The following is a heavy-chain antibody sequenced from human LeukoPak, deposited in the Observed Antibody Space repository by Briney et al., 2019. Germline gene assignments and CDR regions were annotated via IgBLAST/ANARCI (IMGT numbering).Heavy chain of an antibody. CDR3: ARVRVGATKSFDY. D-gene: IGHD1-26*01. CDR2: VNPNSGDT. J-gene: IGHJ4*02. Sequence: ASVKVSCKASGYTFTGYYMHWVRQAPGQGLEWMGWVNPNSGDTNYAQKFQGRVTMTRDTSISTAYMELSRLRSDDTAVYYCARVRVGATKSFDYWGQGTLVTVSS. V-gene: IGHV1-2*02. CDR1: GYTFTGYY.